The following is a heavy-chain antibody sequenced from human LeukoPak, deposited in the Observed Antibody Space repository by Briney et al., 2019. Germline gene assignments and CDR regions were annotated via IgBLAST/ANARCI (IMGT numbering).Heavy chain of an antibody. Sequence: SETLSLTCTVSGYSISSGYYWGWIRQPAGKGLEWIGRIDTSGSTNYNPSLKSRVTMSVDTSKNQFSLKLSSVTAADTAVYYCAREGEYYYGFLFDPWGQGTLVTVSS. J-gene: IGHJ5*02. CDR2: IDTSGST. CDR1: GYSISSGYY. D-gene: IGHD3-10*01. CDR3: AREGEYYYGFLFDP. V-gene: IGHV4-4*07.